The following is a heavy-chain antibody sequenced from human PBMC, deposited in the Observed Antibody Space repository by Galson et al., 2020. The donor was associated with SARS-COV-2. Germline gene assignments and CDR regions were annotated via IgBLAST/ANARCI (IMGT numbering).Heavy chain of an antibody. CDR3: SRIIVTAYYFSYMDV. J-gene: IGHJ6*03. V-gene: IGHV4-4*02. CDR1: GGSISSSDW. Sequence: SETLSLTCAVSGGSISSSDWWGWVRQPPGKGLEWMGEIYHSGYINYNPSLKSRVTMSVDTSKNQFSLKLSSVTAADTALYYCSRIIVTAYYFSYMDVWGQGTTVTVSS. D-gene: IGHD2-21*02. CDR2: IYHSGYI.